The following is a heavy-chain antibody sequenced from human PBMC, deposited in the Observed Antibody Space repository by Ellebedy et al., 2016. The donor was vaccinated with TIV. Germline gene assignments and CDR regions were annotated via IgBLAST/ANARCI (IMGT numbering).Heavy chain of an antibody. CDR3: AREGYYDYVWGSYRYYYCGMDV. J-gene: IGHJ6*02. Sequence: GGSLRLSXAASGFTFSTYSINWVRQAPGNALEWVSYISAGSSTIYYADSVKGRFTISRDNAKNSLSLQMNSLRAEDTAVYYCAREGYYDYVWGSYRYYYCGMDVWGQGTTVTVSS. V-gene: IGHV3-48*01. CDR1: GFTFSTYS. D-gene: IGHD3-16*02. CDR2: ISAGSSTI.